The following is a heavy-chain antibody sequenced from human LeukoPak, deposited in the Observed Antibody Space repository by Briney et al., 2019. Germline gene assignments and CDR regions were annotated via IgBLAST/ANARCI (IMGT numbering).Heavy chain of an antibody. V-gene: IGHV3-21*01. CDR1: GFTFSSYS. CDR2: ISSSSSYI. CDR3: ARDGNDSSGYYSL. Sequence: GGSLRLFCAACGFTFSSYSMMWVRQAPGKGLEWVSSISSSSSYIYYADSVKGRFTITRDNAKNSLYLQMNSLRAEDTAVYYCARDGNDSSGYYSLWGQGTLVIVSS. D-gene: IGHD3-22*01. J-gene: IGHJ4*02.